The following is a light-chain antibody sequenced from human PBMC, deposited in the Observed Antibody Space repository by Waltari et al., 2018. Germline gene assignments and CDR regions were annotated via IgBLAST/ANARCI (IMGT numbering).Light chain of an antibody. CDR1: TSNLCGYHY. J-gene: IGLJ1*01. CDR2: DVS. V-gene: IGLV2-14*03. CDR3: SSYTTSGTL. Sequence: QSALTHPASVSGSPGQSIAITGTGTTSNLCGYHYVSWYQQHPGKAPKLMIYDVSNRPSGVSNRCSGSKSGNTASLTISGLQAEDEADYYCSSYTTSGTLFGTGTKVTVL.